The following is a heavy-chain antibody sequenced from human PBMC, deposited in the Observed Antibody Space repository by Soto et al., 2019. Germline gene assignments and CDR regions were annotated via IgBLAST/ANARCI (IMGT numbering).Heavy chain of an antibody. V-gene: IGHV1-69*13. CDR2: IIPIFGTA. CDR1: GGTFSSYA. D-gene: IGHD2-15*01. J-gene: IGHJ6*02. Sequence: SVKVSCKASGGTFSSYAISWVRQAPGQGLEWMGGIIPIFGTANYAQKFQGRVTINADESTSTAYMELSSLRSEDTAVYYCARDWWSSLGMEVWGQGTTVTVSS. CDR3: ARDWWSSLGMEV.